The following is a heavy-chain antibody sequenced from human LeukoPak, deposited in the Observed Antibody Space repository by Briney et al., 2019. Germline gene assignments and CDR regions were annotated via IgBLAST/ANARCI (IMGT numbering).Heavy chain of an antibody. D-gene: IGHD2-2*01. CDR1: GGSISSGDSY. V-gene: IGHV4-30-2*01. CDR2: IYHSGST. CDR3: ARAPARYCSSVSCSNWFDP. Sequence: PSETLSLTCSVSGGSISSGDSYWSWIRQPPGKGLEWIGYIYHSGSTYYNPSLKSRVTISVGTSMNQFSLKVNSVTAADSAVYYCARAPARYCSSVSCSNWFDPWGQGTLVTVSS. J-gene: IGHJ5*02.